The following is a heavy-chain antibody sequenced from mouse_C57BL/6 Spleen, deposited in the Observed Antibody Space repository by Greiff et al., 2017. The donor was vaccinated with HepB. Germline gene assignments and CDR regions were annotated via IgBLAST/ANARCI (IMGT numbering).Heavy chain of an antibody. D-gene: IGHD2-5*01. CDR2: INPNNGGT. Sequence: EVQLQQSGPELVKPGASVKIPCKASGYTFTDYNMDWVKQSHGKSLEWIGDINPNNGGTIYNQKFKGKATLTVDKSSSTAYMELRSRTSADTAVYYCARRGLYSNYYYFDYWGQGTTLTVSA. CDR1: GYTFTDYN. V-gene: IGHV1-18*01. J-gene: IGHJ2*01. CDR3: ARRGLYSNYYYFDY.